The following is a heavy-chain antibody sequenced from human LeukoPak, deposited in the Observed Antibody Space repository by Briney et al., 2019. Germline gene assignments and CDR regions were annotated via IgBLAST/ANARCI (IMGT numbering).Heavy chain of an antibody. V-gene: IGHV1-69*04. Sequence: ASVNVSCKASGGTFSSYAISWVRQAPGQGLEWMGRIIPILGIANYAQKFQGRVTITADKSTSTAYMELSSLRSEDTAVYYCARVFDDSSGYGYWGQGTLVTVSS. J-gene: IGHJ4*02. CDR3: ARVFDDSSGYGY. D-gene: IGHD3-22*01. CDR2: IIPILGIA. CDR1: GGTFSSYA.